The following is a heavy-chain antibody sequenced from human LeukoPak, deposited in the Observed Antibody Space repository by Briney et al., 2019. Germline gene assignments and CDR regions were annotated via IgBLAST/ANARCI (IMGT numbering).Heavy chain of an antibody. D-gene: IGHD2-2*01. CDR2: FDPEDGET. CDR1: GYTLTELS. V-gene: IGHV1-24*01. J-gene: IGHJ3*02. CDR3: ARVVPGYCSGTSCSAFDI. Sequence: GASVKVSCKVSGYTLTELSMHWVRQAPGKGLEWMGGFDPEDGETIYAQKFQGRVTMTEDTSTDTAYMELSSLRSEDTAVYYCARVVPGYCSGTSCSAFDIWGQGTMVTVSS.